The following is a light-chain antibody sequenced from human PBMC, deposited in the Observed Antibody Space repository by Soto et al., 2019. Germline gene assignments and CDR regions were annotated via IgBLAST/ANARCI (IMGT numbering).Light chain of an antibody. CDR2: GAS. Sequence: EIVLTQSPGTLSLSPGERATLSCRASQSVSSSYLAWYQQKPGQAPRLLIYGASTRATGIPARFSGSGSGTEFTLTISSLQSEDFAVYYCQQYTNWPPSTFGQGTKVDI. V-gene: IGKV3-15*01. CDR1: QSVSSSY. J-gene: IGKJ1*01. CDR3: QQYTNWPPST.